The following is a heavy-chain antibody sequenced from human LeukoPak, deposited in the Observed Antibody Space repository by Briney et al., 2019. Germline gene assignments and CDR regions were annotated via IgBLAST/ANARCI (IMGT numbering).Heavy chain of an antibody. Sequence: GGSLRLSCAASGFTVSSNYMSWVRQAPGKGPEWVSVIYSGGSTYYADSVKGRFTISRDNSKNTLYLQMNSLRAEDTAVYYCARGRDYYYYMDVWGKGTTVTVSS. CDR1: GFTVSSNY. CDR3: ARGRDYYYYMDV. J-gene: IGHJ6*03. CDR2: IYSGGST. V-gene: IGHV3-66*02.